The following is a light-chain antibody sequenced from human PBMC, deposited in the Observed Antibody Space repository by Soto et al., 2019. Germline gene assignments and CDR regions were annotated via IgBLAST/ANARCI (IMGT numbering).Light chain of an antibody. V-gene: IGKV1-5*03. Sequence: DIQMTQSPSSLSASVGDRVTITCRASESISTWLAWYQQKPGKAPKLLIYGASSLESGVPPRFSGDGSETELTLTISSLQRGDFGTYYCQQYSRLWSFGQGTKVEIE. CDR3: QQYSRLWS. J-gene: IGKJ1*01. CDR2: GAS. CDR1: ESISTW.